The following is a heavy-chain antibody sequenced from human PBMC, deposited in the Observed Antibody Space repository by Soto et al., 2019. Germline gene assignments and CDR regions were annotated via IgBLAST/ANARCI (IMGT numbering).Heavy chain of an antibody. CDR2: INPDGSST. J-gene: IGHJ4*02. Sequence: PGGSLRLSCVVPGLTFTNYWMHWVRQAPGKGLVWISRINPDGSSTTYAESVEGRFTISRDNTKNTLYLQMNSLRSEDTAMYYCTTLTSYWGQGTLVTVSS. CDR1: GLTFTNYW. CDR3: TTLTSY. D-gene: IGHD3-10*01. V-gene: IGHV3-74*01.